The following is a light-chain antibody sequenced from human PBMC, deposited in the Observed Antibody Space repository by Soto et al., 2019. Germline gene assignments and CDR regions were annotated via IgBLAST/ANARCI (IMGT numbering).Light chain of an antibody. CDR1: QGIGTY. CDR2: ASS. Sequence: IQLTQSPPSLSASVGDRVTVTCRARQGIGTYLVWYQQKSGKAPTVLIYASSTLQTGVPSRFSGSGSGTDFSLTISSLHPEDVATYYCQQVDSYPRTFGQGTKVDI. V-gene: IGKV1-9*01. J-gene: IGKJ1*01. CDR3: QQVDSYPRT.